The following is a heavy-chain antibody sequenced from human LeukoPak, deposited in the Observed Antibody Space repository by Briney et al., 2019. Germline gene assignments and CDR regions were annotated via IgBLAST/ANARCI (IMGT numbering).Heavy chain of an antibody. CDR2: IKSKTDGGTT. Sequence: GGSLRLSCAASGFTFSNAWMSWVRRAPGKGLEWVGRIKSKTDGGTTDYAAPVKGRFTISRDDSKNTLYLQMNSLKTEDTAVYYCTSGGARYDYVWGSYRVDYWGQGTLVTVSS. CDR1: GFTFSNAW. CDR3: TSGGARYDYVWGSYRVDY. J-gene: IGHJ4*02. V-gene: IGHV3-15*01. D-gene: IGHD3-16*02.